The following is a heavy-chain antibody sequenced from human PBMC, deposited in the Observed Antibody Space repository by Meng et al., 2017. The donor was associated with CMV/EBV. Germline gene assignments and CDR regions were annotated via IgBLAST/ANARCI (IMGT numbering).Heavy chain of an antibody. V-gene: IGHV3-30-3*01. J-gene: IGHJ4*02. D-gene: IGHD1-26*01. CDR2: ISYDGSNK. CDR3: ARESFGSHFDY. CDR1: GFTFSSYA. Sequence: GGSLRLSCAASGFTFSSYAMHWVRQAPGKGLEWVAVISYDGSNKYYADSVKGRFTISRDNSKNTLYLQMNSLRAEDTAVYYCARESFGSHFDYWGQGTLVTVPS.